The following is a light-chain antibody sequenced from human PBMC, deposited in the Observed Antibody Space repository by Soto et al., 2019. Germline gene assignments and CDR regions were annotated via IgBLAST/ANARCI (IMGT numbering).Light chain of an antibody. V-gene: IGKV1-9*01. Sequence: DIQLTQSPSFLSASVGGRVTITCRASQGISSYLAWYQQKPGKAPKLLIYVASTLQSGVPSRFSGSGSGTEFTLTISSLQPEDFATYYCQHLTSYPITFGQGTRLEIK. J-gene: IGKJ5*01. CDR3: QHLTSYPIT. CDR2: VAS. CDR1: QGISSY.